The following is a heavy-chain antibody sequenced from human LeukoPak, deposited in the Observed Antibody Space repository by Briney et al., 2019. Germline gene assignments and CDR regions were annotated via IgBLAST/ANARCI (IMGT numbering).Heavy chain of an antibody. V-gene: IGHV4-39*01. J-gene: IGHJ4*02. Sequence: SETLSLTCTVSGGSISSSTYYWGWIRQPPGKGLEWIGSIYYSGSTSYNPSLKSRVTISVDTSKNQFSLRLDSVTAADTAVYYCARNASDSGTSYFDYWGQGTLVTVSS. CDR1: GGSISSSTYY. D-gene: IGHD1-26*01. CDR2: IYYSGST. CDR3: ARNASDSGTSYFDY.